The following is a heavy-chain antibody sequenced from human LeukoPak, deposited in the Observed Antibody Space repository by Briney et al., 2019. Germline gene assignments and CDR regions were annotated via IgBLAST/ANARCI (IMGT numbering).Heavy chain of an antibody. CDR1: GGSIIGYW. V-gene: IGHV4-59*01. D-gene: IGHD6-19*01. CDR3: ARYAALSGPNWLDP. CDR2: IRYNGNT. J-gene: IGHJ5*02. Sequence: PSETLSLSCTVSGGSIIGYWWSWIRQPPGKGLEWIGNIRYNGNTYSNPSLKGRVTISVDTSKNQFSMKLSSVTAADTAMYYCARYAALSGPNWLDPWGRGTLVTVSS.